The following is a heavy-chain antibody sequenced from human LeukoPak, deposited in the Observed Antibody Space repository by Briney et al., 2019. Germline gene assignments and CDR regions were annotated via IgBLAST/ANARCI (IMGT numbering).Heavy chain of an antibody. V-gene: IGHV4-59*01. CDR2: IYYGGST. J-gene: IGHJ4*02. CDR1: GGSISSYY. Sequence: SETLSLTCTVSGGSISSYYWSWIRQPPGKGLEWIGYIYYGGSTNYNPSLKSRVTIAVDTSKNQFSLKLSSVTAADTAVYYCARDVGGYSGYDSDYWGQGTLVTVSS. D-gene: IGHD5-12*01. CDR3: ARDVGGYSGYDSDY.